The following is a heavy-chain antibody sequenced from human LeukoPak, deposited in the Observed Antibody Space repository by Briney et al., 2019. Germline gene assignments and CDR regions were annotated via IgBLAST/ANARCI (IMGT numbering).Heavy chain of an antibody. D-gene: IGHD3-16*01. CDR2: IWYDGSDK. CDR3: ATSWGPDTSAFRWGRDGMDV. V-gene: IGHV3-33*01. Sequence: PGGSLRLSCAASGFTFSSFGMHWVRQAPGKGLEWVAVIWYDGSDKKYADSVKGRFTISRDNSKNTQYLQMNSLRAEDTAVYYCATSWGPDTSAFRWGRDGMDVWGQGTTVIVS. CDR1: GFTFSSFG. J-gene: IGHJ6*02.